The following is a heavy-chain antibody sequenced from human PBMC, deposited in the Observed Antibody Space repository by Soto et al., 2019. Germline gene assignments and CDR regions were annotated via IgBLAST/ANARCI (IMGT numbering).Heavy chain of an antibody. V-gene: IGHV4-61*01. CDR1: GGSVSNDNFY. Sequence: SLTCTVSGGSVSNDNFYWSWIRQPPGKGLEWIGYVHSGGITNYNPSLKRRVTISVDTSRNQFSLRLSSVTAADTAVYYCARGLTMGQLPSHFDHWGQGTLVTVSS. D-gene: IGHD3-16*01. CDR2: VHSGGIT. CDR3: ARGLTMGQLPSHFDH. J-gene: IGHJ5*02.